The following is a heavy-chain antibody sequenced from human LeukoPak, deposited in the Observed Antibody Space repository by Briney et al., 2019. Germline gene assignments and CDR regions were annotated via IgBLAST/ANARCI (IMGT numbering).Heavy chain of an antibody. CDR3: ARDQRPGWGEYFQH. D-gene: IGHD3-16*01. V-gene: IGHV3-33*08. CDR2: IWYDGSNK. Sequence: LSLTCAVSGDSISSTNWWSWVRQAPGKGLEWVAVIWYDGSNKYYADSVKGRFTISRDNSKNTVYLQMNSLRVEDTAVYYCARDQRPGWGEYFQHWGQGTLVTVSS. CDR1: GDSISSTN. J-gene: IGHJ1*01.